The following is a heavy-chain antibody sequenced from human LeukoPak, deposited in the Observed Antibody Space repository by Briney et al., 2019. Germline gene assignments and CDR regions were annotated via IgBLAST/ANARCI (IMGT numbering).Heavy chain of an antibody. D-gene: IGHD2-8*01. CDR2: IFYSGST. CDR3: ARDYRAYASTGLSPYSYYMDV. Sequence: SETLSLTCTVAGGSISSSSYYWGWLREPRGKGLEWFGSIFYSGSTYYNPSLKSRGTISVDTSKNQFSVKVSSVTAADTAVYYCARDYRAYASTGLSPYSYYMDVWGKGTTVTISS. J-gene: IGHJ6*03. V-gene: IGHV4-39*07. CDR1: GGSISSSSYY.